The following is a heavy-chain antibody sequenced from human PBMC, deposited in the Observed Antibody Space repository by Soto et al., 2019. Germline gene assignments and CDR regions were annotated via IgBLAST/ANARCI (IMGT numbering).Heavy chain of an antibody. CDR3: ARDHYGLDV. Sequence: EMHLVQSGGGLVQPGGSLRLSCAASEFTFSNHWVTWVRQAPVRGLEWVAHINPDGSDEDFLDSVKGRFTISRDNAKSSLSLQMNSLRVEDTAVYYCARDHYGLDVWGQGTTVTVSS. CDR1: EFTFSNHW. V-gene: IGHV3-7*05. J-gene: IGHJ6*02. CDR2: INPDGSDE.